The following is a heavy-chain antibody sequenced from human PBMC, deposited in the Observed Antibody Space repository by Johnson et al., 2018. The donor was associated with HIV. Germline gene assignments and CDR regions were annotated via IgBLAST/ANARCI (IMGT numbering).Heavy chain of an antibody. D-gene: IGHD2-2*01. Sequence: VQLVESGGRLVQPGRSLRLSCAASGFSFDDYAMHWVRQVPGKGLEWVAGLTWNSGRKGYADSVKGRFTISRDNAKNSLYLQMNSLRAEDTAMYYCARETRDDAFDIWGQGTMVTVSS. CDR1: GFSFDDYA. CDR3: ARETRDDAFDI. J-gene: IGHJ3*02. CDR2: LTWNSGRK. V-gene: IGHV3-9*01.